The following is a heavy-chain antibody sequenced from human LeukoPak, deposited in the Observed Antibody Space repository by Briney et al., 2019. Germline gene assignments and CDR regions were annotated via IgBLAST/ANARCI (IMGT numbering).Heavy chain of an antibody. CDR2: ISGSGGST. Sequence: GGSLRLSGAASGFTFSSYAMSWVRQAPGKGLEWVSAISGSGGSTYYADSVKGRFTISRDNSKNTLYLQMNSLRAEDTAVYYCAKVVTMVRGVSYLFDYWGQGTLVTVSS. D-gene: IGHD3-10*01. J-gene: IGHJ4*02. V-gene: IGHV3-23*01. CDR1: GFTFSSYA. CDR3: AKVVTMVRGVSYLFDY.